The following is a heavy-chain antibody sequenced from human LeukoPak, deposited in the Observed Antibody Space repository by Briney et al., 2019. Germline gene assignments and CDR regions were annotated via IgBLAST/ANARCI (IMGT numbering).Heavy chain of an antibody. D-gene: IGHD6-13*01. CDR3: ARPAAGTYYYYYMDV. Sequence: GGSLRLSCAASGFTFSSYGMSWVRQAPGKGLEWVSGINWNGGSTGYADSVKGRFTISRDNAKNSLYLQMNSLRAEDTALYYCARPAAGTYYYYYMDVWGKGTTVTVSS. CDR2: INWNGGST. J-gene: IGHJ6*03. V-gene: IGHV3-20*04. CDR1: GFTFSSYG.